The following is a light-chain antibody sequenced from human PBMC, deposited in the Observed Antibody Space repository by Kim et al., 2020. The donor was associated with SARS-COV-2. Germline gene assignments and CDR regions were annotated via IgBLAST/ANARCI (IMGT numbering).Light chain of an antibody. Sequence: SSELTQDPAVSVALGQTVRITCQGDSLRSYYASWYQQKPGQAPVLVIYGKNNRPSGIPDRFSGSSSGNTASLTIPGAQAEDEADYYCKSRDSSGNHVVFGGGTKRTVL. CDR3: KSRDSSGNHVV. CDR1: SLRSYY. J-gene: IGLJ2*01. V-gene: IGLV3-19*01. CDR2: GKN.